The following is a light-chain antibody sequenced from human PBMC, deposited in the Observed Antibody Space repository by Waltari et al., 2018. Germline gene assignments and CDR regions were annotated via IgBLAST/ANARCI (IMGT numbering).Light chain of an antibody. J-gene: IGKJ1*01. CDR1: QSVLYSSNKKNY. V-gene: IGKV4-1*01. CDR3: QQYYSTLSWT. Sequence: DIVMTQSPDSLAVSLGERATINCKSSQSVLYSSNKKNYLAWYQQKPGQSPKLLIYWASTRESGVPDRFSGSGSETDFTLTISNLQAEDVAVYYCQQYYSTLSWTFGQGTKVEI. CDR2: WAS.